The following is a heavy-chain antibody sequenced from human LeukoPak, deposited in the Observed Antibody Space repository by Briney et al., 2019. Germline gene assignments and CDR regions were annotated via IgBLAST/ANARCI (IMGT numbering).Heavy chain of an antibody. CDR1: GFTFSSYA. CDR3: AKDLHDYGDL. D-gene: IGHD4-17*01. V-gene: IGHV3-30*18. J-gene: IGHJ5*02. CDR2: ISYDGSNK. Sequence: PGGSLRLSCAASGFTFSSYAMHWVRQAPGKGLEWVALISYDGSNKYYADSVKGRFTISRDNSKNTLYLQMNSLRAEDTAVFYCAKDLHDYGDLWGQGTLVTVSS.